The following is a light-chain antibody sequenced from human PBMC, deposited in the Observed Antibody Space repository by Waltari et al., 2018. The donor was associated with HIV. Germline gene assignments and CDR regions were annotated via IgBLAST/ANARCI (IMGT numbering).Light chain of an antibody. V-gene: IGKV3-15*01. CDR1: QTVNSN. Sequence: EVVLTQSPATLSLSLGDTATLYCRASQTVNSNLGWYQQQPGQAPRFLIYGVSTRDSGIPARFSVSGSGTEFTLTISSLQAEDFAVYFCQQYNKWPRTFGQGTKVEIK. J-gene: IGKJ1*01. CDR3: QQYNKWPRT. CDR2: GVS.